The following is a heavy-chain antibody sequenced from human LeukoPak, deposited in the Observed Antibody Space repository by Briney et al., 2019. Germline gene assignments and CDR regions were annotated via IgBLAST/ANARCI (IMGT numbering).Heavy chain of an antibody. J-gene: IGHJ4*02. D-gene: IGHD5-18*01. V-gene: IGHV1-69*13. CDR2: IIPIFGTA. CDR1: GGTFSSYA. CDR3: ARGPRGVQLWVNYYFDY. Sequence: SVKVSCKASGGTFSSYAISWVRQAPGQGLEWMGGIIPIFGTANYAQKFQGRVMITADESTSTAYMELSSLRSEDTAVYYCARGPRGVQLWVNYYFDYWGQGTLVTVSS.